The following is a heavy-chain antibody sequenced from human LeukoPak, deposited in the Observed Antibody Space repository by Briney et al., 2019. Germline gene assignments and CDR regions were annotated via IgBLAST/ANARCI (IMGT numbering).Heavy chain of an antibody. J-gene: IGHJ6*02. D-gene: IGHD2-2*03. Sequence: SVKVSCKASGGTFSSYAISWVRQAPGQGLEWMGGIIPIFGTANYVQKFQGRVTITADESTSTAYMELSSLRSEDTAVYYCAKGGYCSSTSCLHYYYGMDVWGQGTTVTVSS. CDR1: GGTFSSYA. CDR2: IIPIFGTA. V-gene: IGHV1-69*01. CDR3: AKGGYCSSTSCLHYYYGMDV.